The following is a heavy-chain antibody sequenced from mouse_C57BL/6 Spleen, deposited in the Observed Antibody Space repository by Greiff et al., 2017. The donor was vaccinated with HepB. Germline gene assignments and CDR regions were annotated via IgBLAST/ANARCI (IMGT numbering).Heavy chain of an antibody. V-gene: IGHV1-66*01. CDR3: ARRAYGDFDY. CDR2: IYPGSGNT. J-gene: IGHJ2*01. D-gene: IGHD1-1*01. CDR1: GYSFTSYY. Sequence: QVQLQQSGPELVKPGASVKISCKASGYSFTSYYIHWVKQRPGQGLEWIGWIYPGSGNTKYNEKFKGKATLTADTSSSTAYMQLSSLTSEDSAVYCCARRAYGDFDYWGQGTTLTVSS.